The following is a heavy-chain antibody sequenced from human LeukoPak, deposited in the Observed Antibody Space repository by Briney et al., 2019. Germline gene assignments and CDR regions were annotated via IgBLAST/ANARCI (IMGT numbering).Heavy chain of an antibody. CDR3: AKDVGGGATMVDY. J-gene: IGHJ4*02. V-gene: IGHV3-48*04. CDR1: GFTFNSYA. Sequence: PGGSLRLSCAASGFTFNSYAMHWVSQAPGKGLEWVSYISSSGSTIYYADSVKGRFTISRDNSKNSLYLQMNSLRAEDTALYYCAKDVGGGATMVDYWGQGTLVTVSS. CDR2: ISSSGSTI. D-gene: IGHD5-24*01.